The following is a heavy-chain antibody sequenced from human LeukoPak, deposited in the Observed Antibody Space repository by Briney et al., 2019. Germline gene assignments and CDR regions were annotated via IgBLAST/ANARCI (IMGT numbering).Heavy chain of an antibody. J-gene: IGHJ5*02. CDR3: ARDHCSGGSCFNWFDP. CDR2: INHSGST. D-gene: IGHD2-15*01. Sequence: SETLSLTCAVYGGSFSSYYWSWIRQPPGKGLEWIGEINHSGSTNYNPSLKSRVTISVDTSKNQFSLKLSSVTAADTAVYYCARDHCSGGSCFNWFDPWGQGTLVTVSS. CDR1: GGSFSSYY. V-gene: IGHV4-34*01.